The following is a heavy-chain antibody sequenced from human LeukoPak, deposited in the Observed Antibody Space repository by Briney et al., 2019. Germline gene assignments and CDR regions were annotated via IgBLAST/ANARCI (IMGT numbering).Heavy chain of an antibody. CDR1: GASFSDYY. V-gene: IGHV4-34*01. J-gene: IGHJ4*02. CDR3: ARAPGYSNGPYYFDY. CDR2: IHPSGGT. Sequence: PSETLSLTCGFYGASFSDYYWNWLRQPPGKGLEWIGEIHPSGGTTYNPALQSRVTISLDTSKNQFSLKLNSVTAADTAVYYCARAPGYSNGPYYFDYWGQGTLVTVSS. D-gene: IGHD6-19*01.